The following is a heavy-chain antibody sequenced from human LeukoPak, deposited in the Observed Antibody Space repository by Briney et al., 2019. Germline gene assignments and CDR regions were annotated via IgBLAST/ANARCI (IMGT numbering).Heavy chain of an antibody. V-gene: IGHV4-61*02. J-gene: IGHJ4*02. CDR2: IYTSGST. D-gene: IGHD1-26*01. Sequence: SETLSLTCTVSGGSISSGSYYWNWIRQPAGKGLEWIGRIYTSGSTNYNPSLKSRVTISVDTSKNQFSLKLSSVTAADTAVYYCARESGNPYFDYWGQGTLVTVSS. CDR3: ARESGNPYFDY. CDR1: GGSISSGSYY.